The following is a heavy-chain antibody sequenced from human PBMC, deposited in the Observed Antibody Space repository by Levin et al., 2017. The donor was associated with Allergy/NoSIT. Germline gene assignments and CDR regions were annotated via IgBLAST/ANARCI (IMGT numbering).Heavy chain of an antibody. V-gene: IGHV3-23*01. J-gene: IGHJ3*01. D-gene: IGHD1-1*01. CDR1: GFTFSDYA. CDR2: ITGGCSNT. CDR3: AKKQGGTSGFSFDV. Sequence: PGESLKISCAASGFTFSDYAMTWVRQAPGKGLEWVSVITGGCSNTYYGDSVKGRFTVSRDNSKNTLYLELNSLRAEDTAVYYCAKKQGGTSGFSFDVWGQGTMVTVSS.